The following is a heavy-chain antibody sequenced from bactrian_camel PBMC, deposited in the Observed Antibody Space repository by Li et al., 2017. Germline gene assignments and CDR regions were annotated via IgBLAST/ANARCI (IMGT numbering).Heavy chain of an antibody. D-gene: IGHD1*01. CDR3: TQGIYYAPIGDIHRHQ. CDR1: GYTYSRSC. V-gene: IGHV3S40*01. CDR2: INSGGGST. J-gene: IGHJ4*01. Sequence: VQLVESGGGSVQAGGSLRLSCAASGYTYSRSCMGWFRQAPGKELEWVSGINSGGGSTYYPDSVKGRFTISRDYNKNTLYLQLNSLRTEDTAMYFCTQGIYYAPIGDIHRHQRGQGTQVTVS.